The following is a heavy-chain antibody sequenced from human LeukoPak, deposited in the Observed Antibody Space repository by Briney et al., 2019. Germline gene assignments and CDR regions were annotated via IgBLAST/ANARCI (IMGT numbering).Heavy chain of an antibody. V-gene: IGHV3-53*01. CDR3: AKDSPHTVTTRDYFDY. J-gene: IGHJ4*02. CDR2: IYSGGST. Sequence: GGSLRLSCAASDFTVSSKSMSWVRQTPGKGLEWVSVIYSGGSTYYADSVKGRFTIPRDNSKNTLYLQMNSLRAEDTAVYYCAKDSPHTVTTRDYFDYWGQGTLVTVPS. CDR1: DFTVSSKS. D-gene: IGHD4-17*01.